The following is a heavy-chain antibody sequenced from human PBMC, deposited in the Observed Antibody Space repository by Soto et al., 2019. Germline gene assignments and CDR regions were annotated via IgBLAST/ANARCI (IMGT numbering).Heavy chain of an antibody. CDR1: GGSISSGAYY. CDR2: TYYSGNT. J-gene: IGHJ4*02. D-gene: IGHD3-22*01. Sequence: NPSETLSLTCTVSGGSISSGAYYWNWIRQHPGKGLEWIGYTYYSGNTYYNPSLKSRISISVDTSKNQLSLKLTSVTDADTAVYYCASSYSGYLDNWGQGTLITVS. V-gene: IGHV4-31*03. CDR3: ASSYSGYLDN.